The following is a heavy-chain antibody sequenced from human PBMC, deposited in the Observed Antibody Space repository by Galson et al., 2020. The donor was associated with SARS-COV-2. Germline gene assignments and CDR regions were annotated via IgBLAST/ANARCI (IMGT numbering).Heavy chain of an antibody. CDR1: GFAFSTYA. CDR2: ISARGDAT. D-gene: IGHD3-9*01. CDR3: AKDYDILTGAC. Sequence: GGSLRLSCAASGFAFSTYALSWVRQAPGRGLEWVSAISARGDATYYADSVKGRFTISRDNSKNTLYLQMNSLRAEDTAVYYCAKDYDILTGACWGQGPLVTVSS. J-gene: IGHJ4*02. V-gene: IGHV3-23*01.